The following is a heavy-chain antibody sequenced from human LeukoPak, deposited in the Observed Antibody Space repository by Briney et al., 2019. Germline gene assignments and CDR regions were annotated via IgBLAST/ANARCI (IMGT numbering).Heavy chain of an antibody. CDR2: IHYSGST. Sequence: PSETLSLTCTVSGDSISKSSYYWVWIRQPPGKGLEWIGSIHYSGSTYYNPSLKSRVANSIDTSKNQFSLKLSSVTAADTAVYYCARLRSGSSLNSWGQGTLVTVSS. CDR1: GDSISKSSYY. CDR3: ARLRSGSSLNS. V-gene: IGHV4-39*01. D-gene: IGHD3-10*01. J-gene: IGHJ4*02.